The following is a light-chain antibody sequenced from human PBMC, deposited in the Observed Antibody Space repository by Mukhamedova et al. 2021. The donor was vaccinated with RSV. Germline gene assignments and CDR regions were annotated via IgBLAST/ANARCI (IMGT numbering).Light chain of an antibody. CDR1: HDISNT. CDR2: AAS. V-gene: IGKV1-6*01. CDR3: LQDYTYPYT. Sequence: DPVTITCRASHDISNTLVWFQQRPGKAPKLLIYAASSLQSGVPTRFGGSGSGTDFTLTISSLQPEDSATYYCLQDYTYPYTFG. J-gene: IGKJ2*01.